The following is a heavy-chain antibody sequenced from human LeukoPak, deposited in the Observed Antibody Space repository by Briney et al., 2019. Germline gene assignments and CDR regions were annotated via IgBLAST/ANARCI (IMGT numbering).Heavy chain of an antibody. CDR1: GGSISSSSYY. V-gene: IGHV4-39*07. Sequence: PSETLSLTCTVSGGSISSSSYYWGWIRQPPGKGLEWIGEINHSGSTNYNPSLKSRVTISVDTSKNQFSLKLSSVTAADTAVYYCARLGYCSSTSCYSRYFDLWGRGTLVTVSS. D-gene: IGHD2-2*03. J-gene: IGHJ2*01. CDR2: INHSGST. CDR3: ARLGYCSSTSCYSRYFDL.